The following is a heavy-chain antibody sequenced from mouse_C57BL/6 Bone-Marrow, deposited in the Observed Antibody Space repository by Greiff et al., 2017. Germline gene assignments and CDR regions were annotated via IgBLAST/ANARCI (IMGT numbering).Heavy chain of an antibody. J-gene: IGHJ2*01. V-gene: IGHV1-22*01. D-gene: IGHD1-1*01. CDR1: GYTFTDYN. CDR2: INPNNGGT. Sequence: EVKLQQSGPELVKPGASVKMSCKASGYTFTDYNMHWVKQSHGKSLEWIGYINPNNGGTSYNQKFKGKATLTVNKSSSTAYMELRSLTSEDSAVYYCARGRYYGSSADYWAQGTTLTVSS. CDR3: ARGRYYGSSADY.